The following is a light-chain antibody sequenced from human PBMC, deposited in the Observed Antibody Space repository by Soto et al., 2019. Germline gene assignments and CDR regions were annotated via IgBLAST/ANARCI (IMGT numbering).Light chain of an antibody. CDR1: QGITNY. CDR3: QQVDTYPIT. CDR2: AAS. V-gene: IGKV1-9*01. J-gene: IGKJ5*01. Sequence: DIHMTQSPSSLSASVGYRFTITCRASQGITNYLAWYQQKPGKAPKLLIYAASTLQSGVPSRFRGSGSGTDFTLTISSLQPEDFETYFCQQVDTYPITFGQGTRLEIK.